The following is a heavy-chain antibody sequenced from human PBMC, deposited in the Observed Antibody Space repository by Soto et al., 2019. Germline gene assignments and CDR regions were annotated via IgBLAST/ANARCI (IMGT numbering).Heavy chain of an antibody. D-gene: IGHD2-21*02. J-gene: IGHJ4*02. V-gene: IGHV3-48*02. CDR2: ITSSGDSI. Sequence: QPGGSLRLSCAASGFRFGEHSMSWVRQAPGKGLEWLSYITSSGDSIYYADSVKGRFTVSRDNAKNSLFLHMNSLRDDDTAVYYCARLPKGSMVTSWGQGTLVTVSS. CDR3: ARLPKGSMVTS. CDR1: GFRFGEHS.